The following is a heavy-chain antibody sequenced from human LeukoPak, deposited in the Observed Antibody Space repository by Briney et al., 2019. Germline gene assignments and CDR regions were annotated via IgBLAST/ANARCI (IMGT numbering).Heavy chain of an antibody. J-gene: IGHJ4*02. D-gene: IGHD5-24*01. CDR3: AKDREATYLWGFLDY. CDR1: GFTFSTYA. CDR2: IVGSGGTT. V-gene: IGHV3-23*01. Sequence: GGSLRLSCAASGFTFSTYAMSWVRQAPGKGLEGVSAIVGSGGTTYYADFVKGRFTISRDNSKNTLHLQMSSLRAEDTAIYYCAKDREATYLWGFLDYWGQGTLVTVSS.